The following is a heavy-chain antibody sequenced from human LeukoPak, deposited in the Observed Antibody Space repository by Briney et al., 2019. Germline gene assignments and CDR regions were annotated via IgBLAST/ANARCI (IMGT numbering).Heavy chain of an antibody. CDR2: IYTSGST. J-gene: IGHJ3*02. V-gene: IGHV4-4*07. Sequence: SETLSLTCTVSGGSISSYYWSWIRQPAGKGLEWIGRIYTSGSTNYNPSLKSRVTMSVDTSKNQFSLKLSSVTAADTAVYYCARDCSSTSCYHAFDIWGQGTMVTVSS. D-gene: IGHD2-2*01. CDR3: ARDCSSTSCYHAFDI. CDR1: GGSISSYY.